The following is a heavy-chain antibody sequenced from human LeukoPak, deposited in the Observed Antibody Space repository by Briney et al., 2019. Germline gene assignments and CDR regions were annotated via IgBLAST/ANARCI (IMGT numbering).Heavy chain of an antibody. J-gene: IGHJ6*03. D-gene: IGHD3-3*01. V-gene: IGHV4-4*02. CDR3: ARKYYDFWSGYSGGHYYYMDV. CDR2: IYHSGST. CDR1: GGSISSSNW. Sequence: PSGTLSLTCAVSGGSISSSNWWRWVRQPPGKGLEWIGEIYHSGSTNYNPSLKSRVTISVDKSKNQFSLKLSSVTAADTAVYYCARKYYDFWSGYSGGHYYYMDVWGKETTVTVSS.